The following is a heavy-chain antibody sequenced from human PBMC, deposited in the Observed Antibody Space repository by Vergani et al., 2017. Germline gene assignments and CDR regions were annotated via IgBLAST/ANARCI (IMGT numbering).Heavy chain of an antibody. CDR3: ARPQYVNGVWNDAFDI. V-gene: IGHV1-69*01. J-gene: IGHJ3*02. Sequence: QVQLVQSGAEVKKPGSSVKVSCKASGGTFSSYALSWVRQAPGQGLEWMGGIIPIFGTANYAQKFQGRVTITADESTSTAYMELSSLRSEDTAVYYCARPQYVNGVWNDAFDIWGQGTMVTVSS. D-gene: IGHD2-8*01. CDR2: IIPIFGTA. CDR1: GGTFSSYA.